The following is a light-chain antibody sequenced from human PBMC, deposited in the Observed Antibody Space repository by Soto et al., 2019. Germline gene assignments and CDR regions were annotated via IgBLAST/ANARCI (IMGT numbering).Light chain of an antibody. CDR3: MSYIASTTTHWV. V-gene: IGLV2-14*03. J-gene: IGLJ3*02. Sequence: QLVLTQPASVSGSPGQSITISCTGTSSDVGHPYNYVSWYQQYPGKAPKLLISGVSNRPSGISGRFSGSKSGNTASLAISGLQPEDEADYYCMSYIASTTTHWVLGGGTKVTVL. CDR2: GVS. CDR1: SSDVGHPYNY.